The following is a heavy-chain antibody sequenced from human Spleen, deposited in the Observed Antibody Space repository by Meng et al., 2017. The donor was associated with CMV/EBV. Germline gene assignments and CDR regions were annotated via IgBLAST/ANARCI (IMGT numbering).Heavy chain of an antibody. CDR2: ITGDSTYK. J-gene: IGHJ4*02. CDR3: ARDYDFWSGQTFHPRY. CDR1: GFTFGSHS. V-gene: IGHV3-21*01. Sequence: GESLKISCAASGFTFGSHSMNWVRQAPGKGLEWVSSITGDSTYKHYADSVKGRFTISRDNAKNSLYLQMNSLRAEDTAVYYCARDYDFWSGQTFHPRYWGQGTLVTVSS. D-gene: IGHD3-3*01.